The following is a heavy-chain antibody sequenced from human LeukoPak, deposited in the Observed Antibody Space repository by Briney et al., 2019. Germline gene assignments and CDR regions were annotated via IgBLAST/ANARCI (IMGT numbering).Heavy chain of an antibody. CDR3: ARARYSSSWACDY. D-gene: IGHD6-13*01. CDR1: GGSISSYY. CDR2: IYYSGST. V-gene: IGHV4-59*01. J-gene: IGHJ4*02. Sequence: SETLSLTCTVSGGSISSYYWSWIRQPQWKGLGGIGYIYYSGSTNYNPSLKSRVTISVDASKNQFSLKLSSVTAADTAVYYCARARYSSSWACDYWGQGTLVTVSS.